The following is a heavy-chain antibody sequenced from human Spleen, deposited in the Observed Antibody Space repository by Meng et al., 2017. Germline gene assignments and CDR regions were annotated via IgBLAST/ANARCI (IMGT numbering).Heavy chain of an antibody. CDR2: INLANSNS. CDR1: GYIFTNYA. J-gene: IGHJ5*02. D-gene: IGHD3-10*01. CDR3: ARGQPPARHPYGFFDT. Sequence: ASVKVSCKASGYIFTNYAMHWVRQAPGQGREGMGGINLANSNSKYSKNFQGRVTNTKDFPATIVYMELGSLKSEDTAVYYCARGQPPARHPYGFFDTWGQGTLVTVSS. V-gene: IGHV1-3*01.